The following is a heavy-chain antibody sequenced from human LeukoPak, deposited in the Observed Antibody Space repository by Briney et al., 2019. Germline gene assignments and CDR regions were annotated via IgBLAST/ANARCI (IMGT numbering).Heavy chain of an antibody. D-gene: IGHD1-26*01. CDR2: IIPDGSST. Sequence: PGGSLSLSCAASGLPFSSYWMHWVRQAPGEGLVWVSVIIPDGSSTTYADSVKGRFTISRDNAKNTLYLQMNSLRAEDTAIYYCVRLGGNYVYWRQGTLVTVSS. CDR3: VRLGGNYVY. V-gene: IGHV3-74*01. CDR1: GLPFSSYW. J-gene: IGHJ4*02.